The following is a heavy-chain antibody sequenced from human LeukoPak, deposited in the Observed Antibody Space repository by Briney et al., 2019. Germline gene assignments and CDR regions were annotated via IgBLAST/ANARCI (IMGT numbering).Heavy chain of an antibody. V-gene: IGHV3-23*01. CDR1: GFTFSSYA. Sequence: GGALRLSCAASGFTFSSYAMSWVRQAPGKGLEGVSAISVSGGSTYCADSVKGRFTISRDNSKNTLYLQMNSLRAEDTAVYYCAKEGSPSFAGYGGYDQTLNFDYWGQGTLVTVSS. CDR3: AKEGSPSFAGYGGYDQTLNFDY. J-gene: IGHJ4*02. D-gene: IGHD5-12*01. CDR2: ISVSGGST.